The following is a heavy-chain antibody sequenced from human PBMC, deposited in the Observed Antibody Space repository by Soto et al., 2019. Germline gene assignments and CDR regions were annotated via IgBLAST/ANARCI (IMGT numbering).Heavy chain of an antibody. CDR3: ARVYYGSGNYYFDY. D-gene: IGHD3-10*01. V-gene: IGHV3-66*01. CDR2: IYSGGST. Sequence: EVQLVESGGGLVQPGGSLRLSCAASGFTVSSNYMSWVRQAPGKGLEWVSVIYSGGSTYYADSVKGRFTISRDNSKNTLYLQMNSLRAEDTAVYYCARVYYGSGNYYFDYWGQGTLVTVSS. CDR1: GFTVSSNY. J-gene: IGHJ4*02.